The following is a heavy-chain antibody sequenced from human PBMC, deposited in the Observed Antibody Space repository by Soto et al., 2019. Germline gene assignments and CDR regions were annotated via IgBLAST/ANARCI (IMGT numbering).Heavy chain of an antibody. CDR2: IYWNGDK. J-gene: IGHJ4*02. CDR1: GFSLSTSGVG. D-gene: IGHD6-19*01. CDR3: AQRPSGWYLLDH. V-gene: IGHV2-5*01. Sequence: SGPTLVNPTQTLTLTCTFSGFSLSTSGVGVGWIRQSPGKALQWLALIYWNGDKRYNPSLKTRLTITKDISKNQVVLTLTNMGPVDTATYYCAQRPSGWYLLDHWGQGTLVTVSS.